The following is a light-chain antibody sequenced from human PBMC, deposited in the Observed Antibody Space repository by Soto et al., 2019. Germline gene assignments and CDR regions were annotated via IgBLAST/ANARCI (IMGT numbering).Light chain of an antibody. V-gene: IGLV2-14*01. Sequence: QSALTQPASVSGSPGHSITISCTGPNSDIGAYNFVSWYQQHPGKAPKLLIYGVLNRPSGISYRFSGAKSANTASLTISGLQPEDEADYYCSSSTSISTVVFGGVTKLTVL. CDR2: GVL. CDR1: NSDIGAYNF. CDR3: SSSTSISTVV. J-gene: IGLJ2*01.